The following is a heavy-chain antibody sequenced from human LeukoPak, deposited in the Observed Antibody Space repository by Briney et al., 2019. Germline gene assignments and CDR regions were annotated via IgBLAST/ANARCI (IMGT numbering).Heavy chain of an antibody. Sequence: ASVKVSCKASGYTLTNYYMHWVRQAPGQGLEWMGWISAYNGNTNYAQKLQGRVTMTTDTSTSTAYMELRSLRSDDTAVYYCARVGWTYYFDYWGQGTLVTVSS. CDR2: ISAYNGNT. J-gene: IGHJ4*02. V-gene: IGHV1-18*04. D-gene: IGHD2-15*01. CDR1: GYTLTNYY. CDR3: ARVGWTYYFDY.